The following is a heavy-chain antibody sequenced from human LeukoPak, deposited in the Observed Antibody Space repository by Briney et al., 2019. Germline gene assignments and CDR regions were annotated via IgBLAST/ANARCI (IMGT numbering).Heavy chain of an antibody. CDR2: ISYDVGKK. V-gene: IGHV3-30*18. Sequence: GGSLRLSCAASGFTFSSYGMHWVRQAPGKGLEWVAVISYDVGKKYYADSVEGRFTISRDNSKNTLYLQMNSLRAEDTAVYYCAKDDYYDTSGYRDWGQGTLVTVSS. CDR1: GFTFSSYG. J-gene: IGHJ4*02. CDR3: AKDDYYDTSGYRD. D-gene: IGHD3-22*01.